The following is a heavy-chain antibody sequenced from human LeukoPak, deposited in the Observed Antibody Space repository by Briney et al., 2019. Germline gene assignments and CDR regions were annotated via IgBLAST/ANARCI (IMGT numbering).Heavy chain of an antibody. Sequence: SETLSLTCTVSGGSISSNSYYWGWIRQPPGKGLEWIGSIYYSGSTYYNPSLQSQVTISVDTSENQFSLKLSSVTAADTAVYYCARQYCSGGSCEGDAFDIWGQGTMVTVSS. CDR1: GGSISSNSYY. V-gene: IGHV4-39*01. CDR3: ARQYCSGGSCEGDAFDI. J-gene: IGHJ3*02. CDR2: IYYSGST. D-gene: IGHD2-15*01.